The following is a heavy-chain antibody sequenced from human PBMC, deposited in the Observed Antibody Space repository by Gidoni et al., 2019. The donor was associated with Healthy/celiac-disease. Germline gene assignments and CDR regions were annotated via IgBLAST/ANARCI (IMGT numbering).Heavy chain of an antibody. V-gene: IGHV1-18*01. CDR1: GYTFTSYG. J-gene: IGHJ3*02. CDR2: ISAYNGNT. D-gene: IGHD1-1*01. Sequence: QVQLVQSGAEVKKPVASVKVSCKASGYTFTSYGISWVRQAPGPGLEWMGWISAYNGNTNYAQKLQGRVTMTTDTSTSTAYMELRSLRSDDTAVYYCARDAPREGYYWDAFDIWGQGTMVTVSS. CDR3: ARDAPREGYYWDAFDI.